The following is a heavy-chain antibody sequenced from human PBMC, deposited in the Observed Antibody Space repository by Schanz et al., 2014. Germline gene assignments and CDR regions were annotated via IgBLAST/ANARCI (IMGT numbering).Heavy chain of an antibody. CDR1: GFTFSSYW. V-gene: IGHV3-74*01. Sequence: EVQLVESGGGLVQPGGSLRLSCAASGFTFSSYWMHWVRQVPGKGPVWVSRINGDGSSTLYADSVKGRFTISRDDSKNTLYLQMNSLRPEDTAVYYCAKEDRTHSSDYVYWGQGTLVTVSS. J-gene: IGHJ4*02. CDR2: INGDGSST. D-gene: IGHD3-22*01. CDR3: AKEDRTHSSDYVY.